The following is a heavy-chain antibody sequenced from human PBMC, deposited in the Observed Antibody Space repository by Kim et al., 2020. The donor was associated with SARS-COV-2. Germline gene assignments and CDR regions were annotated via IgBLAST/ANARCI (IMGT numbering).Heavy chain of an antibody. V-gene: IGHV3-21*01. CDR3: ARETGLLYGYYGMDV. Sequence: GGSLRLSCAASGFTFSSYSMNWVRQAPGKGLEWVSSISSSSSYIYYADSVKGRFTISRDNAKNSLYLQMNSLRAEDTAVYYCARETGLLYGYYGMDVWGQGTTVTVSS. CDR2: ISSSSSYI. CDR1: GFTFSSYS. D-gene: IGHD1-1*01. J-gene: IGHJ6*02.